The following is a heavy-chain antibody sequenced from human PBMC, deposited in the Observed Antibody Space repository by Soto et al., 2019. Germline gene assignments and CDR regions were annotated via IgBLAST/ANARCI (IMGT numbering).Heavy chain of an antibody. V-gene: IGHV3-48*01. J-gene: IGHJ4*02. D-gene: IGHD3-10*01. CDR2: ISSSSSTI. Sequence: GGSLRLSCAASVFTFSSYSMNWVRQAPGKGLEWVSYISSSSSTIYYADSVKGRFTISRDNAKNSLYLQMNSLRAEDTAVYYCARANYYGSPGDFDYWGQGTLVTAPQ. CDR3: ARANYYGSPGDFDY. CDR1: VFTFSSYS.